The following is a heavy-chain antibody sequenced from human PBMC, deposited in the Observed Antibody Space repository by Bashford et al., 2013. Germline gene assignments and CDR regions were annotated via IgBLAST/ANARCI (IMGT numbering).Heavy chain of an antibody. Sequence: GGSLRLSCAASGFSFTYAWMNWVRQAPGRGLEWVGRIKSNAGGGTTDYATFVQGRFTISRDDSRSTLYLQMNSLRDEDTAVYYCARDWGSVCGRDCRCPDYWGQGTLVTVSS. D-gene: IGHD2-21*02. CDR3: ARDWGSVCGRDCRCPDY. J-gene: IGHJ4*02. CDR1: GFSFTYAW. V-gene: IGHV3-15*07. CDR2: IKSNAGGGTT.